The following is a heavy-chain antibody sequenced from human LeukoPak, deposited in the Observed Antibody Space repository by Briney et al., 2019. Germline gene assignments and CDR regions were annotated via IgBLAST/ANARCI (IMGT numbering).Heavy chain of an antibody. CDR1: GYTFTGYY. D-gene: IGHD2-15*01. CDR3: AREQKDIVVVGGFDY. Sequence: ASVKVSCKASGYTFTGYYMHWVRQAPGQGLEWMGWINPNSGGTNYAQKFQGRVTMTRDTSISTAYMELSRLRSDDTAVYYCAREQKDIVVVGGFDYWGQGTLVTVSS. J-gene: IGHJ4*02. V-gene: IGHV1-2*02. CDR2: INPNSGGT.